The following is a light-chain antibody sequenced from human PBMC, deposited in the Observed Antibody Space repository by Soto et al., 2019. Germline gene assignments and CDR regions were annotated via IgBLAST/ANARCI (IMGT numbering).Light chain of an antibody. CDR1: QSVRTS. V-gene: IGKV3-11*01. Sequence: EIVLTQSPATLSLSPGERATLSCRASQSVRTSLAWYQQKPDQAPRLLLYDSSNRAPGIPARFSGSGSGTDFTLTISRLEPEDFAVYYCQQRSDWPVTFGPGTKVDNK. CDR2: DSS. J-gene: IGKJ3*01. CDR3: QQRSDWPVT.